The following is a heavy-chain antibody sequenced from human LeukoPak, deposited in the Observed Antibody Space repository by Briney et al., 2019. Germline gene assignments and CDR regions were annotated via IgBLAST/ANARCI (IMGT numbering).Heavy chain of an antibody. D-gene: IGHD2-2*02. CDR1: GYTLTELS. CDR2: FDPEDGET. V-gene: IGHV1-24*01. J-gene: IGHJ4*02. Sequence: ASVKVSCKVSGYTLTELSMYWVRQAPGKGLEWMGGFDPEDGETIYAQKFQGRDTMTEDTSTDTAYMELSSLRSEDTAVYYCATVPLLPAAIGYYFDYWGQGTLVTVSS. CDR3: ATVPLLPAAIGYYFDY.